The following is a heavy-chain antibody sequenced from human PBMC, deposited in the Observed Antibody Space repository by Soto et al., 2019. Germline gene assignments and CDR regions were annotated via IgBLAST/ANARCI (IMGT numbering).Heavy chain of an antibody. V-gene: IGHV1-69*02. CDR1: GGTFSSYT. CDR2: IIPILGIA. J-gene: IGHJ6*03. CDR3: ARGGQQGTNEDYYYYYMDV. Sequence: ASVKVSCKASGGTFSSYTISWVRQAPGQGLEWMGRIIPILGIANYAQKFQGRVTITADKSTSTAYMELSSLRSEDTAVYYCARGGQQGTNEDYYYYYMDVWGKGTTVTVSS. D-gene: IGHD1-1*01.